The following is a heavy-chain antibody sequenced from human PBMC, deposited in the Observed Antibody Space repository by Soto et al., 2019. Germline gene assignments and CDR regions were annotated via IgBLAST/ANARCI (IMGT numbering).Heavy chain of an antibody. CDR1: GFTFTNYA. V-gene: IGHV3-23*01. CDR3: ATYQQIGGSDEY. CDR2: IGAGGST. Sequence: GGSLRLSCEASGFTFTNYAMSWVRQAPGKGLEWVSNIGAGGSTVYTDSVEGHFTISRDNSKSTVYLQMNSLRAEDTAVYYCATYQQIGGSDEYWGQGTLVTVSS. J-gene: IGHJ4*02. D-gene: IGHD2-2*01.